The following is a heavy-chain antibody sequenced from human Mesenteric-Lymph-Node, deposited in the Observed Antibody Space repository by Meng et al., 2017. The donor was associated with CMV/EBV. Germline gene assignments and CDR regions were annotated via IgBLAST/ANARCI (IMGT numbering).Heavy chain of an antibody. V-gene: IGHV3-21*01. CDR2: FSGSHKYI. J-gene: IGHJ4*02. CDR1: GFTFSDYS. Sequence: GESLKISCATSGFTFSDYSMTWVRQAPGKGLEWVSSFSGSHKYIYYADSVKGRFTISRDNARNSLYLQMSSLRAEDTAVYYCARDRGSGWYEFDYWGPGTLVTVSS. CDR3: ARDRGSGWYEFDY. D-gene: IGHD6-19*01.